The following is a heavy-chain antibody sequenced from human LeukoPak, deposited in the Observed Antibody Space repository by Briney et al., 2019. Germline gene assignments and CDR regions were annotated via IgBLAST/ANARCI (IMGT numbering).Heavy chain of an antibody. J-gene: IGHJ4*02. V-gene: IGHV1-69*05. Sequence: SVKVSPKASGGTFSRYAITSVRQAPGQGLEWMGGSIPILGTANYAQKLQVRVTITTGESTSAAYMELSILRSEDTAVFYCAREHYYDSIVWGQGTLVTVSS. CDR1: GGTFSRYA. CDR3: AREHYYDSIV. D-gene: IGHD3-22*01. CDR2: SIPILGTA.